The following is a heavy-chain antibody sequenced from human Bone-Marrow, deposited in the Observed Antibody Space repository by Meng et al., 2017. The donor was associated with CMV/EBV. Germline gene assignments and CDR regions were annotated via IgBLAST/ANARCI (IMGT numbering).Heavy chain of an antibody. CDR2: ISSSGRAV. Sequence: GESLKISCTASGFTFSSYTMNWVRQPPGKGLEWVSYISSSGRAVHYADSLRGRFTVPRDNAKNSLYLQMNSLRADDTAVYYCARSLFDSNDPFDDWGQGAVVTVSS. CDR1: GFTFSSYT. D-gene: IGHD3-22*01. V-gene: IGHV3-48*04. CDR3: ARSLFDSNDPFDD. J-gene: IGHJ4*02.